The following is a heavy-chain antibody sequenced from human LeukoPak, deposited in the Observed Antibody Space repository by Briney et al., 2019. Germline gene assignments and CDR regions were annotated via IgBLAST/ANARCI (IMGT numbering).Heavy chain of an antibody. CDR3: ASGDSSRFDP. CDR1: GFTFSSYS. V-gene: IGHV3-21*01. D-gene: IGHD7-27*01. J-gene: IGHJ5*02. Sequence: GGSLRLSCAASGFTFSSYSMNWVRQAPGKGLEWVSSISSSSSYIYYADSVKGRFTISRDNAKNSLYLQMNSLRAEDTAVYYCASGDSSRFDPWAREPWSPSPQ. CDR2: ISSSSSYI.